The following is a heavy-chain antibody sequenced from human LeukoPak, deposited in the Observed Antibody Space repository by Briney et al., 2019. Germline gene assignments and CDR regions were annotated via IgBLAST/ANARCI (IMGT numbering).Heavy chain of an antibody. Sequence: GGSLRLSCAASGFTFSKYGMHWVRQAPGKRLEWVAVVSYDSYNDYYGDSVTGRFTISRDNSKNTVDLQMNNLRPEDTAVYFCANGKWEDNHYYYGLDVWGQGTTVIVAS. J-gene: IGHJ6*02. CDR3: ANGKWEDNHYYYGLDV. CDR2: VSYDSYND. D-gene: IGHD1-1*01. V-gene: IGHV3-30*18. CDR1: GFTFSKYG.